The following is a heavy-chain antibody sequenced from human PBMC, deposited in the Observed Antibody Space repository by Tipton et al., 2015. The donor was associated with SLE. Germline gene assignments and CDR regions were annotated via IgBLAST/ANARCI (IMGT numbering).Heavy chain of an antibody. D-gene: IGHD3-9*01. CDR2: ISWNSGSI. J-gene: IGHJ4*02. CDR1: GFTFDDYA. V-gene: IGHV3-9*01. Sequence: SLRLSCAASGFTFDDYAMHWVRQAPGKGLEWVSGISWNSGSIAYADSVKGRFTISRDNAKNSLYLQMNSLRPEDTAFYYCAKDTNDWFLGFDYWGQGTLVTVSS. CDR3: AKDTNDWFLGFDY.